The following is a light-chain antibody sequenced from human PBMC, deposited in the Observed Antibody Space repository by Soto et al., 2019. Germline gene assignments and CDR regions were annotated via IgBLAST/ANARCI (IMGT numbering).Light chain of an antibody. CDR3: QSFDDSLTGLI. CDR1: NSNIGANYG. Sequence: QAVVTQPPSVTGAPGQRVTISCTGSNSNIGANYGVHWYQQFPETAPKLLIYANTNRPSGVPDRFSGSRSGTSASLAITGLQAEDEADYYCQSFDDSLTGLIFGGGTKLTVL. V-gene: IGLV1-40*01. CDR2: ANT. J-gene: IGLJ2*01.